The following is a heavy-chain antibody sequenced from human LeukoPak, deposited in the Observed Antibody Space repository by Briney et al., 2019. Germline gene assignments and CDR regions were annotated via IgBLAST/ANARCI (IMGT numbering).Heavy chain of an antibody. CDR3: ARETSGSFPY. CDR1: GFTFSSYW. D-gene: IGHD2-15*01. J-gene: IGHJ4*02. CDR2: INGDGSSP. Sequence: GGSLRLSCTASGFTFSSYWMQWVRQVPGKGLVWVSRINGDGSSPSYADSVKGRFTISREHSKNTLYLQMNNLSADDTAVYYCARETSGSFPYWGQGTLVTVSS. V-gene: IGHV3-74*01.